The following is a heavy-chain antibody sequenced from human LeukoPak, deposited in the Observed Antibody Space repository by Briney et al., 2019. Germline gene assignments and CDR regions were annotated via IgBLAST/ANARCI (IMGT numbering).Heavy chain of an antibody. J-gene: IGHJ5*02. CDR3: ARLGGVPAAQPNNGSPP. CDR2: INHSGST. CDR1: GGSFSGYY. V-gene: IGHV4-34*01. D-gene: IGHD2-2*01. Sequence: SETLSLTCAVYGGSFSGYYWSWIRQPPGKGLEWIGEINHSGSTNYNPSLKSRVTISVDTSKNQFSLKLSSVTAADTAVYYCARLGGVPAAQPNNGSPPWAQEPLVPVPS.